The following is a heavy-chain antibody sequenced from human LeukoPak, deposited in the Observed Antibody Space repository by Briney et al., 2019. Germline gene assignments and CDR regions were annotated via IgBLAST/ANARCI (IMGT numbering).Heavy chain of an antibody. CDR1: GYTFFGYY. CDR3: ARGAGGSSWFFSENTYFHP. D-gene: IGHD6-13*01. Sequence: ASVKVSCKSSGYTFFGYYIHWVRQAPGQGLEWIGCTNPKSGDSRYSKAFQGRITLTTSMYSNTAYMEFHSLRPDDTAVYYCARGAGGSSWFFSENTYFHPWGQGSLVVASS. J-gene: IGHJ1*01. V-gene: IGHV1-2*02. CDR2: TNPKSGDS.